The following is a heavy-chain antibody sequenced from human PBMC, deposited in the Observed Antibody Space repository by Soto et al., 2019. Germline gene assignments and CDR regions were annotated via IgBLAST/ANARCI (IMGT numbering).Heavy chain of an antibody. CDR3: TTHLTIFGVVEFDY. V-gene: IGHV3-15*07. CDR2: IKSKTDGGTT. J-gene: IGHJ4*02. CDR1: GFTFSNAW. Sequence: EVQLVESGGGLIKPGGSLRLSCAASGFTFSNAWMNWVRQAPGKGLEWVGRIKSKTDGGTTDYAAPVKGRFTISRDDSKNTLYLQMNSLKTEDTAVCYCTTHLTIFGVVEFDYWGQGTLVTVSS. D-gene: IGHD3-3*01.